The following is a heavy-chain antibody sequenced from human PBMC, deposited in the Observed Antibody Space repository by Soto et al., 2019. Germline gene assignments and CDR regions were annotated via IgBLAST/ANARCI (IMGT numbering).Heavy chain of an antibody. D-gene: IGHD6-19*01. CDR3: ARVRSGWPPPSFDY. Sequence: PXXSLKISCKGSGYSFTSYWISWVLQKPGKGLEWMGIIYPSDSDTRYSPSFQGQVTISADKSNRNAYLQWSSLKASDTAMYYCARVRSGWPPPSFDYWGLGTLVTAPQ. J-gene: IGHJ4*02. CDR2: IYPSDSDT. V-gene: IGHV5-51*01. CDR1: GYSFTSYW.